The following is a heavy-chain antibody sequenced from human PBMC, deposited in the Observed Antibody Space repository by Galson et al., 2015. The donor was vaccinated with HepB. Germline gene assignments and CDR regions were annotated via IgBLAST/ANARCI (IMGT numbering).Heavy chain of an antibody. J-gene: IGHJ5*02. V-gene: IGHV3-21*01. Sequence: SLRLSCAASGFTFSSYSMNWVRQAPGKGLEWVSSISSSSSYIYYADSVKGRFTISRDNAKNSLYLQTNSLRAEDTAVYHCARGTGTTDNWFDPWGQGTLVTVSS. CDR2: ISSSSSYI. CDR3: ARGTGTTDNWFDP. D-gene: IGHD1-7*01. CDR1: GFTFSSYS.